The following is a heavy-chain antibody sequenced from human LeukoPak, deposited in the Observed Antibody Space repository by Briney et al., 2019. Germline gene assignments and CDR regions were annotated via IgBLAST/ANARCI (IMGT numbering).Heavy chain of an antibody. V-gene: IGHV3-30*18. D-gene: IGHD1-26*01. J-gene: IGHJ4*02. CDR1: GFTFSSYG. Sequence: PGGSLRLSCAASGFTFSSYGMHWVRQAPGKGLEWVAVISYEGNNKYYADSVKGRFTISRDNSKNTLYLQMNSLGAEDTAVYYCAKDVGSGSLTNFDYWGQGTLVTVSS. CDR2: ISYEGNNK. CDR3: AKDVGSGSLTNFDY.